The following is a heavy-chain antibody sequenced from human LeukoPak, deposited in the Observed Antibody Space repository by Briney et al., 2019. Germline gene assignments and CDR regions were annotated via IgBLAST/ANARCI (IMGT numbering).Heavy chain of an antibody. CDR2: IYYSGST. D-gene: IGHD3-22*01. CDR1: GGSLSSYY. Sequence: SETLSLTCTVSGGSLSSYYWSWIRQPPGKGLEWIGYIYYSGSTNYNPSLKSRVTISVDTSKNQFSLKLSSVTAADTAVYYCARVIYDSSGYYQGYYYGMDVWGQGTTVTVSS. CDR3: ARVIYDSSGYYQGYYYGMDV. V-gene: IGHV4-59*01. J-gene: IGHJ6*02.